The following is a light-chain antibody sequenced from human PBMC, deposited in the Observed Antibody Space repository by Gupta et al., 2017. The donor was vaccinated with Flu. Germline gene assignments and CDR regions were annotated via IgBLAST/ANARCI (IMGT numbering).Light chain of an antibody. CDR3: QQSKSTPFT. CDR2: PAS. Sequence: PSTLSASVGDRVTITCRASQSISSFLAWYQQKPGKAPKLLIYPASSVETGVPSRFSGSGSGTDFTLTISSPQPEDFANYYCQQSKSTPFTFGGGTKVEIK. V-gene: IGKV1-39*01. CDR1: QSISSF. J-gene: IGKJ4*01.